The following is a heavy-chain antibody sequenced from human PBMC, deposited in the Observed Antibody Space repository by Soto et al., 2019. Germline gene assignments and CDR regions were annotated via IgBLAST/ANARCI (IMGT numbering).Heavy chain of an antibody. D-gene: IGHD3-3*01. CDR3: ARDNQPGYYDVWSGHYYYYYGLEV. CDR1: GYTFTSYA. V-gene: IGHV7-4-1*01. CDR2: INTNTGNP. Sequence: ASVKVSCKASGYTFTSYAMNWVRQAPGQGLEWMGWINTNTGNPTYAQGFTGRFVFSLDTSVSTAYLQICSLKAEDTAVYYCARDNQPGYYDVWSGHYYYYYGLEVWGQGTTVTVSS. J-gene: IGHJ6*02.